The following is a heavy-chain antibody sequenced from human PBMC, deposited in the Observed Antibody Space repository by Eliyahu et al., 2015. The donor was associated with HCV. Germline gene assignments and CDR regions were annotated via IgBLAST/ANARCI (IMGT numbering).Heavy chain of an antibody. CDR2: IIPIFGTA. J-gene: IGHJ4*02. Sequence: QAPGQGLEWMGGIIPIFGTANYAQKFQGRVTITADESTSTAYMELSSLRSEDTAVYYCARVLREECYFDYWGQGTLVTVSS. CDR3: ARVLREECYFDY. D-gene: IGHD2-15*01. V-gene: IGHV1-69*01.